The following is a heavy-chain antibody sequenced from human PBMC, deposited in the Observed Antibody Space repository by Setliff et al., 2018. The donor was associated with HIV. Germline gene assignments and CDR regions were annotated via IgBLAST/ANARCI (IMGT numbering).Heavy chain of an antibody. CDR3: SRAAYDAVDWLDP. Sequence: KASETLSLTCAVSSESIVSYYWNWIRQPPGRGLEWIGYIHTSGRTKYNPSLKSRLTILVDTSKKQFSLRLTSVTAADTAVYYCSRAAYDAVDWLDPWGQRTLVTVSS. J-gene: IGHJ5*02. CDR2: IHTSGRT. D-gene: IGHD1-1*01. V-gene: IGHV4-4*08. CDR1: SESIVSYY.